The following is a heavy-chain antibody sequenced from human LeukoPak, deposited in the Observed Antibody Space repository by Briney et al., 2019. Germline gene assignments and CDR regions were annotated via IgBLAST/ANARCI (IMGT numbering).Heavy chain of an antibody. D-gene: IGHD3-16*01. CDR3: AYTNNLKY. Sequence: GGSLRLSCAASGFTFSRYLMHWVRQAPGKGLMWVSRISPDGSTTLYADSVKGRFTISRDNAKNTLYLQMNSVRAEDTAVYYCAYTNNLKYWGQGTLVTVSS. CDR2: ISPDGSTT. J-gene: IGHJ4*02. CDR1: GFTFSRYL. V-gene: IGHV3-74*03.